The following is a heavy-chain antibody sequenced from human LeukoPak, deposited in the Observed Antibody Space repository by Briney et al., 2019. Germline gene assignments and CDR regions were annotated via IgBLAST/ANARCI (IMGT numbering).Heavy chain of an antibody. V-gene: IGHV3-23*01. CDR1: GFTFSSYA. Sequence: GSLRLSCAASGFTFSSYAMSWVRQAPGKGLEWVSAISGSGGSTYYADSVKGRFTISRDNSKNTLYLQMNSLRAEDTAVYYCAKRRGSSWYQDIEYWGQGTLVTVSS. D-gene: IGHD6-13*01. CDR2: ISGSGGST. J-gene: IGHJ4*02. CDR3: AKRRGSSWYQDIEY.